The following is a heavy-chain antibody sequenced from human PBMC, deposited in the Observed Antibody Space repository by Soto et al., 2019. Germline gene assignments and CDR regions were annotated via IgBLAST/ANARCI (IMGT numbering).Heavy chain of an antibody. V-gene: IGHV3-23*01. CDR1: GFTFSNYA. J-gene: IGHJ4*02. CDR3: AKDRAIRPGSDFDY. D-gene: IGHD3-9*01. CDR2: ISGSGGST. Sequence: WGSLRLSCSAFGFTFSNYAMSWFRQAPGKGLEWVSAISGSGGSTYYADSVKGRFTISRDNSKNTLYLRMNSLRAEDTAVFYCAKDRAIRPGSDFDYWGQGTQVTVSS.